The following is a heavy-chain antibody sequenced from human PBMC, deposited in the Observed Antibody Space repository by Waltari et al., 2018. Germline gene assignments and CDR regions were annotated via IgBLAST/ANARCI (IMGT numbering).Heavy chain of an antibody. Sequence: QVQLVESGGGVVQPGRSLTVSCEASGFTFSLYNLHWVRQAPGRGLEWVAVSAFDGGQKSYADSVRGRFTISRDNSKSTVNVEMNSLRPEDTAMYYCARGMRSGSGYFYYYLDVWGKGTTVTVSS. CDR3: ARGMRSGSGYFYYYLDV. V-gene: IGHV3-30*17. J-gene: IGHJ6*03. CDR1: GFTFSLYN. D-gene: IGHD6-25*01. CDR2: SAFDGGQK.